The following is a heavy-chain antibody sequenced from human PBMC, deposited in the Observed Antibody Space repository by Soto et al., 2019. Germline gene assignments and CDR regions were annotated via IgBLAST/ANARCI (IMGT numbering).Heavy chain of an antibody. D-gene: IGHD4-4*01. J-gene: IGHJ4*02. CDR2: ILHDGSYK. V-gene: IGHV3-30*18. CDR3: AKGDYNNFLDY. Sequence: QVQLVESGGGGFQPGRSLRLSCAPSGFTFSAYGMHWVRQAPGKGLEWVAVILHDGSYKYYGDSVKGRFTISRDNSKNTLYLQMNSVRGDDTAVYYCAKGDYNNFLDYWGQGTLVTVSS. CDR1: GFTFSAYG.